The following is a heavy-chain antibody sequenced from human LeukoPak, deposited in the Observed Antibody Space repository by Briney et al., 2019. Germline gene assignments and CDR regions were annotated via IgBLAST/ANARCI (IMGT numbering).Heavy chain of an antibody. CDR2: ISAYNGNT. V-gene: IGHV1-18*01. J-gene: IGHJ3*02. CDR3: ARGLQENLAWLKAFSAFDI. D-gene: IGHD6-19*01. Sequence: ASVKVSCTASGYTFTSYSITWVRQAPGQGLEWMGWISAYNGNTNYAQKLQGRVTMTTDTSTSTAYMELRSLRSDDTAVYYCARGLQENLAWLKAFSAFDIWGQGAMVTVSS. CDR1: GYTFTSYS.